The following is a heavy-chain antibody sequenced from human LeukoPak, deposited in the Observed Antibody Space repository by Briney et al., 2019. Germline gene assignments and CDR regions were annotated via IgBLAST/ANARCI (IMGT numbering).Heavy chain of an antibody. CDR3: AKDRRPTYYSDSSGYYFRDAFDI. Sequence: PGGSLRLSCAASGFTFSNYAMTWVCQAPGKGLEWVSAISHSGSSTYYADSVKGRFTISRDNSKNTLYLQMNSLRAEDTAVYYCAKDRRPTYYSDSSGYYFRDAFDIWGQGTMVTVSS. CDR1: GFTFSNYA. D-gene: IGHD3-22*01. J-gene: IGHJ3*02. CDR2: ISHSGSST. V-gene: IGHV3-23*01.